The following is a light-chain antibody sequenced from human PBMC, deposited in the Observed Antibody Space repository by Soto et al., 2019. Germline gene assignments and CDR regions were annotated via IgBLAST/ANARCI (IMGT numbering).Light chain of an antibody. Sequence: QSVLTQPAYVSGSPGQSITISCTGTSSDVGSYDLGSWYQHHPGTATKLILYEVTKRPSGVSNRFSVSKSGNTASLTISGLQTEDDSHYYCCSYANGNTLLFGEGTMVTVL. V-gene: IGLV2-23*02. CDR2: EVT. CDR1: SSDVGSYDL. J-gene: IGLJ2*01. CDR3: CSYANGNTLL.